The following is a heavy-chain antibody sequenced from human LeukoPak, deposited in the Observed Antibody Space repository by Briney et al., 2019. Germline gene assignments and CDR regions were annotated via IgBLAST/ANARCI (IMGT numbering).Heavy chain of an antibody. J-gene: IGHJ4*02. V-gene: IGHV3-15*01. D-gene: IGHD3-22*01. CDR1: GFTFTNAW. CDR3: TKYYYDSSGYLYYFDY. CDR2: IKSKTDGGTA. Sequence: GGSLRLSCAASGFTFTNAWMSWVRQAPGKGLEWVGRIKSKTDGGTADYAAPVKGRFTISRDDSKNTLYLQMNSLKTEDTAVHYCTKYYYDSSGYLYYFDYWGQGTLVTVSS.